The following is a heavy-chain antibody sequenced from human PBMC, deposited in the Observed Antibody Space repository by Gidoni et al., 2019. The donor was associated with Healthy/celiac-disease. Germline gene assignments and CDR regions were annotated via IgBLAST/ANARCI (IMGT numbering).Heavy chain of an antibody. J-gene: IGHJ6*02. D-gene: IGHD3-3*01. CDR1: GGSFSGYY. CDR3: ARVSNRFWLFSYGMDV. Sequence: QVQLQQWGAGLLKPSETLSLTCAVYGGSFSGYYWSWIRQPPGEGLEWIGEINHSGSSNYNPSLKSRVTISVDTSKNQFSLKLSSVTAADTAVYYCARVSNRFWLFSYGMDVWGQGTTVTVSS. V-gene: IGHV4-34*01. CDR2: INHSGSS.